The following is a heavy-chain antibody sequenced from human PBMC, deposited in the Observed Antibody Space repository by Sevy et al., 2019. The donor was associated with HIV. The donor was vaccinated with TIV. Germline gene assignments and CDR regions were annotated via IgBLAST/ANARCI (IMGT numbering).Heavy chain of an antibody. CDR3: AKSRGSSGFLH. CDR2: VSPHNADR. V-gene: IGHV1-18*01. Sequence: ASVKVSCKTSGYTFNSYSITWVRQAPEQGLEWMGWVSPHNADRNVAQRFQGRVTLTTDTSTVTAYMELRSLRSDDTALYYCAKSRGSSGFLHWGPGTMVTVSS. CDR1: GYTFNSYS. D-gene: IGHD6-19*01. J-gene: IGHJ4*01.